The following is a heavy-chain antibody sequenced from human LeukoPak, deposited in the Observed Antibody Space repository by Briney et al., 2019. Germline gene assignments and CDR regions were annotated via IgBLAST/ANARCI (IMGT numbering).Heavy chain of an antibody. CDR2: INSDGSST. J-gene: IGHJ4*02. CDR1: GFTFSSYW. V-gene: IGHV3-74*01. D-gene: IGHD5-24*01. Sequence: GGPLRLSCAASGFTFSSYWMHWVRQAPGKGLVWVSRINSDGSSTSYADSVKGRFTISRDNAKNTLYLQMNSLRAEDTAVYYCAREARDGPAPYYFDYWGQGTLVTVSS. CDR3: AREARDGPAPYYFDY.